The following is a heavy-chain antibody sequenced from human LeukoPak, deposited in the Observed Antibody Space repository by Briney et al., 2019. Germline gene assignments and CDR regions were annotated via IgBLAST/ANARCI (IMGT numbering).Heavy chain of an antibody. V-gene: IGHV3-23*01. CDR1: GFTINSYA. CDR3: ARNENSGWGYFDY. D-gene: IGHD5-12*01. Sequence: GGSLRLSCAASGFTINSYAMSWVRQAPGKGLEWVSVIGGSNGITFYVGSVKGRFTISRDNSKDTLYLQMNSLRAEDTAVYYCARNENSGWGYFDYWGQGTLVTVSS. CDR2: IGGSNGIT. J-gene: IGHJ4*02.